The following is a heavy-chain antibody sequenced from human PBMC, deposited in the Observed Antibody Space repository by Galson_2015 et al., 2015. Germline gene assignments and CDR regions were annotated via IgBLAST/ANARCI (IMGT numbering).Heavy chain of an antibody. CDR3: ARLESSFKTNWGFYYYYYMDV. D-gene: IGHD7-27*01. CDR1: GYTFTSYD. J-gene: IGHJ6*03. Sequence: SVKVSCKASGYTFTSYDINWVRQATGQGLEWMGWMNPNSGNTGYAQKFQGRVTMTRNTSISTAYMELSSLRSEDTAVYYCARLESSFKTNWGFYYYYYMDVWGKGTTVTVSS. V-gene: IGHV1-8*01. CDR2: MNPNSGNT.